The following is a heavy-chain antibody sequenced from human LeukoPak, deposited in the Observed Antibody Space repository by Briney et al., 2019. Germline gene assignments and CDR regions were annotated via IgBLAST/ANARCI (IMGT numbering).Heavy chain of an antibody. CDR1: GYTFTSYG. J-gene: IGHJ4*02. CDR2: ISAYNGNT. Sequence: ASVKVSCKASGYTFTSYGISWVRQPPGQGLEWMGWISAYNGNTNYAQKLQGRVTMTTDTSTSTDYMELRRLRSDDTAVYYCARMFVEADSSGYLGDYYFDYWGQGTLVTVSS. D-gene: IGHD3-22*01. V-gene: IGHV1-18*01. CDR3: ARMFVEADSSGYLGDYYFDY.